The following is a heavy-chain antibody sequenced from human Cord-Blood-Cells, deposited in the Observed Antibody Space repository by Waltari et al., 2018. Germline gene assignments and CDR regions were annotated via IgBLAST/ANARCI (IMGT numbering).Heavy chain of an antibody. CDR3: ARVYPGDY. D-gene: IGHD2-2*02. J-gene: IGHJ4*02. CDR1: GGSFSGYY. V-gene: IGHV4-34*01. Sequence: QVQLQQWGAGLLKPSETLALTCAVYGGSFSGYYWSWFRQPPGKGLEWIGEINHSGSTNYNPSLKSRVTISVDTSKNQFSLKLSSVTAADTAVYYCARVYPGDYWGQGTLVTVSS. CDR2: INHSGST.